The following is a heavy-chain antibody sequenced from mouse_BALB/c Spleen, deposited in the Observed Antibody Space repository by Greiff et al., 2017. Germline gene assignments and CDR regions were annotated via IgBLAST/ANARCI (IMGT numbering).Heavy chain of an antibody. CDR2: IDPYNGGT. CDR1: GYAFTSYN. J-gene: IGHJ3*01. CDR3: ARVAY. Sequence: EVQLQQSGPELVKPGASVKVSCKASGYAFTSYNMYWVKQSHGKSLEWIGYIDPYNGGTIYNQKFKGKATLTVDKSSSTAYMELRSLTSEDTAVYYCARVAYWGQGTLVTVSA. V-gene: IGHV1-18*01.